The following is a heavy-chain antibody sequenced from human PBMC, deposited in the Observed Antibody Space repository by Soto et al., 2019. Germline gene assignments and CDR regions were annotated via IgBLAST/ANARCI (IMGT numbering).Heavy chain of an antibody. D-gene: IGHD2-2*03. CDR2: IYGGGNGP. V-gene: IGHV3-23*01. CDR1: GFTFSDFA. Sequence: EVQVLESGGGLVQPGGSLRLSCAATGFTFSDFAMSWVRQAPGKGLEWVSRIYGGGNGPHYADSVKGRGTISRDNSKNTLYLQMNSLIADDTAVYYCAKMEGMDPWAYSFDYWCQGTLVTVSS. J-gene: IGHJ4*02. CDR3: AKMEGMDPWAYSFDY.